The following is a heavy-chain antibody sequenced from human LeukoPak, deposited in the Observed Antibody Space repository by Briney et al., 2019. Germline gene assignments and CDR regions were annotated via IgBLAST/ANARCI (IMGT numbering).Heavy chain of an antibody. V-gene: IGHV3-48*03. Sequence: PGGSLSLSCAVSGFTFSSYEMNWVRQARGKGLEGVSYISSSGSTIYYADSVKGRFTISRDNAKNSLYLQMNSLRAEDTAVYYCATNPNSYYYGSGSYYLNDDWGQGTLVTVSS. J-gene: IGHJ4*02. D-gene: IGHD3-10*01. CDR2: ISSSGSTI. CDR1: GFTFSSYE. CDR3: ATNPNSYYYGSGSYYLNDD.